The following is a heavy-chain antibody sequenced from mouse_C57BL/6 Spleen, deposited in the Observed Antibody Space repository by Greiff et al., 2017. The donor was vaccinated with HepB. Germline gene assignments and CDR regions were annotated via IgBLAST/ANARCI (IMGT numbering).Heavy chain of an antibody. CDR1: GFTFSSYA. V-gene: IGHV5-4*01. CDR3: ARDPPYYYGSSYGYFDV. J-gene: IGHJ1*03. Sequence: VKLVESGGGLVKPGGSLKLSCAASGFTFSSYAMSWVRQTPEKRLEWVATISDGGSYTYYPDNVKGRFTISRDNAKNNLYLQMSHLKSEDTAMYYCARDPPYYYGSSYGYFDVWGTGTTVTVSS. D-gene: IGHD1-1*01. CDR2: ISDGGSYT.